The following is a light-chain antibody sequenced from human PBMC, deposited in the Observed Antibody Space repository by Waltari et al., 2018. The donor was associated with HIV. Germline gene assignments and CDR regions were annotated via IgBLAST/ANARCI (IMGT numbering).Light chain of an antibody. V-gene: IGLV1-40*01. CDR1: HSNIGADYG. J-gene: IGLJ2*01. CDR2: YNN. Sequence: QSVLTQPPSVSGAPGQSVTISCTGGHSNIGADYGVHWYRQLPGTAPKLLIYYNNNRPSGVPDGFAGSKSGTSASLAITGLQAEDEADYYCQSYDSGLGGVFGGGTKLIVL. CDR3: QSYDSGLGGV.